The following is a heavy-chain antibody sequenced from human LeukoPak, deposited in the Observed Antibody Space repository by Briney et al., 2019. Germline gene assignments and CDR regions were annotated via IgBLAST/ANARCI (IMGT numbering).Heavy chain of an antibody. V-gene: IGHV4-59*01. CDR3: ARGGYYGSGNDFRFDP. J-gene: IGHJ5*02. CDR1: GGSISNYY. CDR2: IYYSGTT. D-gene: IGHD3-10*01. Sequence: SETLSLTCTVSGGSISNYYWNWSRQPPGKVLEWIGYIYYSGTTNYNPSLKSRVSMSVDTSKNQFSLKLKSVTAADTAVYYCARGGYYGSGNDFRFDPWGQGTLVTVSS.